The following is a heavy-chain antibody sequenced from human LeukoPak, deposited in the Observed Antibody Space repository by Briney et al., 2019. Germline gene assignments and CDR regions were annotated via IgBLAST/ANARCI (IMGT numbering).Heavy chain of an antibody. CDR2: IYYSGST. Sequence: SETLSLTCTVFGGSISSYYWSWIRQPPGKGLEWIGYIYYSGSTNYNPSLKSRVTISVDTSKNQFSLKLSSVTAADMAVYYCARDSGIAAAGKPVHPLPPRDAFDIWGQGTMVTVSS. CDR1: GGSISSYY. V-gene: IGHV4-59*01. D-gene: IGHD6-13*01. CDR3: ARDSGIAAAGKPVHPLPPRDAFDI. J-gene: IGHJ3*02.